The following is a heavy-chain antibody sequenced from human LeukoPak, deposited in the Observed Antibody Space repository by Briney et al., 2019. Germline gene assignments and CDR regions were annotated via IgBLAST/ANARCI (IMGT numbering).Heavy chain of an antibody. J-gene: IGHJ4*02. Sequence: GGSLRLSCTASGFSFSSYSMSWVRQPPGKGLEWISAINDDVTYYRDSVKGRFTVSRDNSKNTLYLQMNSLRAEDTAVYYCAKDIWFGESLIDYWGQGTLVTVSS. CDR3: AKDIWFGESLIDY. V-gene: IGHV3-23*01. CDR2: INDDVT. CDR1: GFSFSSYS. D-gene: IGHD3-10*01.